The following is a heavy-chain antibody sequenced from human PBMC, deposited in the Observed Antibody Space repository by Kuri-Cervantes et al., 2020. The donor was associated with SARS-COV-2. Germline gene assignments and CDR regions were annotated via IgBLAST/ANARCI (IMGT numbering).Heavy chain of an antibody. J-gene: IGHJ3*02. V-gene: IGHV3-74*01. D-gene: IGHD1-20*01. Sequence: GESLKISCAASGFTFSSYWMHWVRQAPGKGLVWVSRINSDGNSTSYADSVKGRFTISRDNAKNTLYLQMNSLRAEDTAVYYCARVEWYNWNLFDAFDIWGQGTMVTVSS. CDR1: GFTFSSYW. CDR2: INSDGNST. CDR3: ARVEWYNWNLFDAFDI.